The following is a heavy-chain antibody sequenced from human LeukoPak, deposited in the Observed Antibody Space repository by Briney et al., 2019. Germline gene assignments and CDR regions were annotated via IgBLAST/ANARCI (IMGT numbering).Heavy chain of an antibody. D-gene: IGHD3-10*01. CDR3: ASMMVRGGTYDY. CDR2: INPNSGGT. CDR1: GYTFTGYY. Sequence: WASVKVSCKASGYTFTGYYMHLVRQAPGQGLEWMGWINPNSGGTNYAQKFQGRVTMTRDTSISTAYMELSRLRSDDTAVYYCASMMVRGGTYDYWGQGTLVTVSS. V-gene: IGHV1-2*02. J-gene: IGHJ4*02.